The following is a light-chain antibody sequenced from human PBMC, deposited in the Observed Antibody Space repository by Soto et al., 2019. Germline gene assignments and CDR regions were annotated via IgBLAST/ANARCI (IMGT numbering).Light chain of an antibody. J-gene: IGKJ2*01. Sequence: DIQMTQSPSSLSASVGDRVTITCRASQTMSTYLNWYQQKPGKAPRLLIYDASSLLSGVPSMFSGSGTGTDFTVTYASRQREDFSTYYCQQSDSTAYTFGQGTKVEI. CDR1: QTMSTY. V-gene: IGKV1-39*01. CDR2: DAS. CDR3: QQSDSTAYT.